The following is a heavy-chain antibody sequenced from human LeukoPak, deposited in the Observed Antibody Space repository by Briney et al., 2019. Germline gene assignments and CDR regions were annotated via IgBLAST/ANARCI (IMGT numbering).Heavy chain of an antibody. V-gene: IGHV3-53*01. CDR3: AGDRRSRPKNYYYYYYMDV. CDR2: IYSGGST. D-gene: IGHD6-13*01. J-gene: IGHJ6*03. CDR1: GFTVSSNY. Sequence: GGSLRLSCAASGFTVSSNYMSWVRQAPGKGLEWVSVIYSGGSTYYADSVKGRFTISRDNSKNTLYLQMNSLGAEDTAVYYCAGDRRSRPKNYYYYYYMDVWGKGTTVTVSS.